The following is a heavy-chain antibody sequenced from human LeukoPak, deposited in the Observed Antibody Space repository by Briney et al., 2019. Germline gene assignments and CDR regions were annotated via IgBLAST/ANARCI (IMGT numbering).Heavy chain of an antibody. Sequence: SGGSLRLSCAASGITVGNNYFSWVRQAPGKGLEWVALIYSVGSTVYADSVKGRFTISRDSSRNTLFLQMNSLRPEDTAVYRCTRNRPETPLGYWGQGTLVTVSS. CDR2: IYSVGST. J-gene: IGHJ4*02. V-gene: IGHV3-53*01. CDR3: TRNRPETPLGY. D-gene: IGHD1-14*01. CDR1: GITVGNNY.